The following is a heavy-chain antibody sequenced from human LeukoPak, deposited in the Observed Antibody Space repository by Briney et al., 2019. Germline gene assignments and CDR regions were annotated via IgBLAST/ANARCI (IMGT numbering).Heavy chain of an antibody. CDR3: ATDGGLEVGATTIYAFDI. CDR1: GYTLTELS. J-gene: IGHJ3*02. V-gene: IGHV1-24*01. Sequence: ASVKVSCKVSGYTLTELSMHWVRQAPGKGLEWMGGFDPEDGETIYAQKFQGRVTMTEDTSTDTAYMELSSLRSEDTAVYYCATDGGLEVGATTIYAFDIWGQGTMVTVSS. D-gene: IGHD1-26*01. CDR2: FDPEDGET.